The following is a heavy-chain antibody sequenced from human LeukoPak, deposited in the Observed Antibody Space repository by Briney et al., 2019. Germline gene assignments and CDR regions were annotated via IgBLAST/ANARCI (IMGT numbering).Heavy chain of an antibody. Sequence: ASVKVSCKASGYTFTSYGISWVRQAPGQGLEWMGWISAYNGNTNYAQKLQGRVTMTTDTSTSTAYMELSSLRSEDTAVYYCARGYCSSTSCSADYGMDVWGKGTTVTVSS. CDR2: ISAYNGNT. D-gene: IGHD2-2*01. CDR1: GYTFTSYG. J-gene: IGHJ6*04. V-gene: IGHV1-18*01. CDR3: ARGYCSSTSCSADYGMDV.